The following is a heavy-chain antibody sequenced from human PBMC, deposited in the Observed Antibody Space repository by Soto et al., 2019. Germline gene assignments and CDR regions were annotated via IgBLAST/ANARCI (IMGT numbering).Heavy chain of an antibody. CDR1: GGSISSGGYY. CDR3: ARDVPRGGNFDY. D-gene: IGHD3-16*01. J-gene: IGHJ4*02. V-gene: IGHV4-31*03. CDR2: IYYSGST. Sequence: QVQLQESGPGLVKPSQTLSLTCTVSGGSISSGGYYWSWIRQQPGKGLEWIGYIYYSGSTYYHPSLKSRVTISVDTSKNQCSLKLSSVTAADTAVYDWARDVPRGGNFDYWGQGTLVTVSS.